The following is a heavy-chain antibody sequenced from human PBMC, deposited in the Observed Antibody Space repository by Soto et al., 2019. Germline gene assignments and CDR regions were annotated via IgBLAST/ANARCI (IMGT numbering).Heavy chain of an antibody. CDR2: ISWNGGRT. CDR1: DFTLEHYG. Sequence: EVKVVESGGGLTRPGESLTLSCIVYDFTLEHYGMSWVRQVPGRGLEWVSGISWNGGRTGYGDSVKGRITISRDNAKNTVSLEMTSLRPGDTALYYCVRGIDAFDVWGRGTMVTVSS. CDR3: VRGIDAFDV. V-gene: IGHV3-20*04. J-gene: IGHJ3*01.